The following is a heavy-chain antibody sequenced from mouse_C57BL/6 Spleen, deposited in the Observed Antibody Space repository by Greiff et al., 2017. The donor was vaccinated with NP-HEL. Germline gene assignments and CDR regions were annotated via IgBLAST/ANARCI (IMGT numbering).Heavy chain of an antibody. V-gene: IGHV1-26*01. CDR3: ARSETTAFDY. Sequence: EVQLQQSGPELVKPGASVKISCKASGYTFTDYYMNWVKQSHGKSLEWIGDINPNNGGTSYNQKFKGKATLTVDKSSSTAYMELRSLTSEDSAVYYCARSETTAFDYGGQGTTLTVSS. J-gene: IGHJ2*01. CDR2: INPNNGGT. D-gene: IGHD1-2*01. CDR1: GYTFTDYY.